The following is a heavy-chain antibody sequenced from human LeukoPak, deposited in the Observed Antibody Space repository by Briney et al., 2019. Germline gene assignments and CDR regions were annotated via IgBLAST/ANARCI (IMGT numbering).Heavy chain of an antibody. Sequence: SSETLSLTCTVSGGSISSSDYYWGWIRQPPGKGLEWVGSIYYSGDTYYNPSLKSRVTISVDTSENQLSLRLTSVTAADTAVFYCARASIFYTFGYWGQGTLVTVSS. CDR3: ARASIFYTFGY. J-gene: IGHJ4*02. CDR2: IYYSGDT. V-gene: IGHV4-39*07. D-gene: IGHD2-2*02. CDR1: GGSISSSDYY.